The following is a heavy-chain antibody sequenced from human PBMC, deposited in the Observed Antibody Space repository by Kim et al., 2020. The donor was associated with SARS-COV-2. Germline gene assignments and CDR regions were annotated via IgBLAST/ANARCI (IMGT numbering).Heavy chain of an antibody. CDR1: GFIFSTYS. D-gene: IGHD5-12*01. CDR2: ISGDGVNI. Sequence: GGSLRLSCAASGFIFSTYSMNWVRQAPGKGLEWVSIISGDGVNIYYADPVKGRFTISRDNSKNTLYLQMNNLSAEDTAVYYCANRVGWQRPLDYWGQGTLVTVSS. J-gene: IGHJ4*02. V-gene: IGHV3-23*01. CDR3: ANRVGWQRPLDY.